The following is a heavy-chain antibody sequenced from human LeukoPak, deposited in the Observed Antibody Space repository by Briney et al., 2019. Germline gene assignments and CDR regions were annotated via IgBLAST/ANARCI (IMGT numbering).Heavy chain of an antibody. CDR2: INPSGGST. D-gene: IGHD3-3*01. CDR3: ARGETRTYDFWSGYYPN. Sequence: ASVKVSCKASGYTFTSYYMHWVRQAPGQGLEWMGIINPSGGSTSYAQKFQGRVTMTRDTSTSTVYMELSSLRSEDTAVYYCARGETRTYDFWSGYYPNWGQGTLVTVSS. V-gene: IGHV1-46*01. J-gene: IGHJ4*02. CDR1: GYTFTSYY.